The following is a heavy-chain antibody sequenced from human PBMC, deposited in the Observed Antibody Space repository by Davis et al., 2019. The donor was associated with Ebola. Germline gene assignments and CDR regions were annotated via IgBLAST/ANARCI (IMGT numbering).Heavy chain of an antibody. CDR1: VFPFTRHW. Sequence: GESLKTSCKGPVFPFTRHWIGRVRQMPGKGLEWMGIIYPGDSDTRYSPSFQGQVTISADKSISTAYLQWSSLKASDTAMYYCARHSFLGNYYYYGLDVWGQGTTVTVYS. CDR3: ARHSFLGNYYYYGLDV. J-gene: IGHJ6*02. CDR2: IYPGDSDT. D-gene: IGHD2/OR15-2a*01. V-gene: IGHV5-51*01.